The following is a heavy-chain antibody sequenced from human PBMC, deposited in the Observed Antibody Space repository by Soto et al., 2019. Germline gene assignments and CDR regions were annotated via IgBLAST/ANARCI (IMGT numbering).Heavy chain of an antibody. CDR3: ASSPNYVFLGGEPYYNGMDV. J-gene: IGHJ6*02. CDR2: IHYSGTT. D-gene: IGHD3-16*01. V-gene: IGHV4-59*01. Sequence: SETLSLTCTVSGGSMRNYFWTWIRQPPGKGLEWIGYIHYSGTTSFFPSYNPSLRSRVTISEDTSKNQFSLKLLSVTTADTAVYFCASSPNYVFLGGEPYYNGMDVWGPGTTVTVSS. CDR1: GGSMRNYF.